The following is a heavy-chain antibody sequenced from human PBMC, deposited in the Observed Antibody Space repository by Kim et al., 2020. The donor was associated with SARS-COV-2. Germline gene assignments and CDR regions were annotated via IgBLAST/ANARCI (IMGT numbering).Heavy chain of an antibody. D-gene: IGHD2-2*01. V-gene: IGHV1-2*06. Sequence: ASVKVSCKASGYTFTGYYMHWVRQAPGQGLEWMGRINPNSGGTNYAQKFQGRVTMTRDTSISTAYMELSRLRSDDTAVYYCAREANPIVVVLAARHGMDVWGQGTTVTVSS. CDR1: GYTFTGYY. CDR2: INPNSGGT. J-gene: IGHJ6*02. CDR3: AREANPIVVVLAARHGMDV.